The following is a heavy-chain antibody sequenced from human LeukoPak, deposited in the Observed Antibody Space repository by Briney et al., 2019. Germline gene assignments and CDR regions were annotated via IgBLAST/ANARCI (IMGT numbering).Heavy chain of an antibody. D-gene: IGHD3-9*01. V-gene: IGHV1-46*01. J-gene: IGHJ6*02. CDR3: ARSEYFDSLLPNYYYYGMDV. CDR1: GYSFTSYY. Sequence: GASVKVSYKASGYSFTSYYMHWVRRAPGQGLEWMGIINPSGGSTSYAQKFQGRVTMTRDTSTSTVYMELSSLRSEDTAVYYCARSEYFDSLLPNYYYYGMDVWGQGTTVTVSS. CDR2: INPSGGST.